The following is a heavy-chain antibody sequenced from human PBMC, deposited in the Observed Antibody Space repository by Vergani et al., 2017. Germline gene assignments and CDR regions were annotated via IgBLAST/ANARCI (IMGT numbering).Heavy chain of an antibody. CDR1: GGSISSYY. V-gene: IGHV4-59*01. CDR3: ARHPEPPPRQQIDY. D-gene: IGHD1-14*01. CDR2: IYYSGST. Sequence: QVQLQESGPGLVKPSETLSLTCTVSGGSISSYYWSWIRQPPGKGLEWIGYIYYSGSTNYNPSLKSRVTIAADTSKNQCSLKLSSVTAADTAVYYCARHPEPPPRQQIDYWGQGTLVTVSS. J-gene: IGHJ4*02.